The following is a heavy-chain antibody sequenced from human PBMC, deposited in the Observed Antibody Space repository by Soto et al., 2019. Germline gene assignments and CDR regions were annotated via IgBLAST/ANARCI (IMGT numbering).Heavy chain of an antibody. CDR1: GGSVSSYY. D-gene: IGHD6-19*01. Sequence: SETLSLTCTVSGGSVSSYYWSWIRQPPGKGLEWIGYIYYSGSTNYNPSLKSRVTISVDTSKNQFSLKLSSVTAADTAVYYCAGYPSSGWYSDNWFDPWGQGTLVTVSS. V-gene: IGHV4-59*02. J-gene: IGHJ5*02. CDR2: IYYSGST. CDR3: AGYPSSGWYSDNWFDP.